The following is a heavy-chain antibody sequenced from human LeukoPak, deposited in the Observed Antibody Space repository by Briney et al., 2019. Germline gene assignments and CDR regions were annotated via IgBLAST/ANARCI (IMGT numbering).Heavy chain of an antibody. CDR2: IPASGGST. J-gene: IGHJ4*02. V-gene: IGHV3-23*01. CDR3: AKESSGGWYFDY. D-gene: IGHD6-19*01. CDR1: GFTFSSNV. Sequence: GGSLRLSCVASGFTFSSNVMIWVRQAPGKGLEWVSSIPASGGSTYYADSVKGRFTISRDNSKNSLYLQMNSLRAEDTAVYYCAKESSGGWYFDYWGQGTPVTVSS.